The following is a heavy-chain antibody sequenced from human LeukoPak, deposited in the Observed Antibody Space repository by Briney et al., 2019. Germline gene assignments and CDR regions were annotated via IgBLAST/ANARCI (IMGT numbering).Heavy chain of an antibody. CDR1: GFTFSSYS. CDR3: ARLRIAVAGTTGDY. J-gene: IGHJ4*02. D-gene: IGHD6-19*01. CDR2: ISSSSSTI. Sequence: GGSLRLSCAASGFTFSSYSMNWVRQAPGKGLEWVSYISSSSSTIYYADSVKGRFTISRDNAKNSPYLQMNSLRAEDTAVYYCARLRIAVAGTTGDYWGQGTLVTVSS. V-gene: IGHV3-48*01.